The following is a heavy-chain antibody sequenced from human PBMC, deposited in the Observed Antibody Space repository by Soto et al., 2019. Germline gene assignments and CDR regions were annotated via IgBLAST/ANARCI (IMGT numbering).Heavy chain of an antibody. Sequence: GGPLRLSCAASGFTFSSYAMSWVRQAPGKELEWVSAISGSGGSTYYADTVKDRFTISRDNSKNMLYLQMNSLRAEDTAVYYCAKDLIRFLEWSAKGPFDYWGQGTLVTVSS. CDR2: ISGSGGST. D-gene: IGHD3-3*01. J-gene: IGHJ4*02. V-gene: IGHV3-23*01. CDR1: GFTFSSYA. CDR3: AKDLIRFLEWSAKGPFDY.